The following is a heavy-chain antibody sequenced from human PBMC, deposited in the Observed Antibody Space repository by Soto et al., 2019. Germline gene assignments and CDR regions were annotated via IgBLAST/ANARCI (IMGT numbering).Heavy chain of an antibody. D-gene: IGHD5-12*01. CDR3: ARSRDGYNFVGDC. V-gene: IGHV3-74*01. J-gene: IGHJ4*02. Sequence: EVQLVESGGGLVQPRGSLRLSCAASGFTLSSYWMHWVRQAPGKGLVWISRINIDGSSTSYADSVKGRFTISRDNAKNRLYLQVNSLRAEDTAVYYCARSRDGYNFVGDCWGQGTLVTVLS. CDR1: GFTLSSYW. CDR2: INIDGSST.